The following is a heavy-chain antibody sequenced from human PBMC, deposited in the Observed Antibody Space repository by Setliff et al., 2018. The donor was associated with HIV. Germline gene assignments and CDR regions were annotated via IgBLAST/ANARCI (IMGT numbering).Heavy chain of an antibody. CDR1: GYTFTTYG. CDR2: ISTYSDET. Sequence: ASVKVSCKPSGYTFTTYGLSWVRQAPGQGLEWMGWISTYSDETSYSQNLQGRLTMTTDTSTGTVYMELRSLRSDDTAVYYCARDVDHYYGMDVWGQGTTVTVSS. J-gene: IGHJ6*02. CDR3: ARDVDHYYGMDV. V-gene: IGHV1-18*01.